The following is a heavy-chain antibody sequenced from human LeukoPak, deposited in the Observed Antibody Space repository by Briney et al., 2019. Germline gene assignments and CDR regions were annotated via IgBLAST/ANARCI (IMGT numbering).Heavy chain of an antibody. D-gene: IGHD3-3*01. CDR1: GGSIRSSYYY. J-gene: IGHJ4*02. CDR3: ASLITIFGVATHFDY. Sequence: SETLPLTCTVSGGSIRSSYYYWGWIRQPPGKGLEWIGSIYDSGSTYYNPSLKSRVTISVDRSKNQFSLKLSSVTAADTAVYYRASLITIFGVATHFDYWGQGTLVTVSS. CDR2: IYDSGST. V-gene: IGHV4-39*07.